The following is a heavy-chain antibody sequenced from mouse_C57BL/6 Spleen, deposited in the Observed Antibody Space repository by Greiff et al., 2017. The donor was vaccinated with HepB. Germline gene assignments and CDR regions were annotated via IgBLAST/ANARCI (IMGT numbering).Heavy chain of an antibody. CDR1: GYTFTSYW. CDR3: ARRKGITTDWYFDV. D-gene: IGHD1-1*01. CDR2: IHPNSGST. J-gene: IGHJ1*03. Sequence: VQLQQPGAELVKPGASVKLSCKASGYTFTSYWMHWVKQRPGQGLEWIGMIHPNSGSTNYNEKFKSKATLTVDKSSSTAYMQLSSLTSEDSAVYYCARRKGITTDWYFDVWGTGTTVTVSS. V-gene: IGHV1-64*01.